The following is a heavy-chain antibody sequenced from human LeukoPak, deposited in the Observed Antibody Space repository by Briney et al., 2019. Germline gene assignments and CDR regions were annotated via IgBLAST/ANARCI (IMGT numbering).Heavy chain of an antibody. D-gene: IGHD3-10*02. CDR3: ARGMVGHAFDI. Sequence: SETLSLTCTVSGGSISSYYWSWIRQPPGKGLEWIGYIYYSGSTNYNPSLKSRVTISVDTSKNQFSLKLSSVTAADTAVYYCARGMVGHAFDIWGQGTMVTVSS. J-gene: IGHJ3*02. V-gene: IGHV4-59*08. CDR2: IYYSGST. CDR1: GGSISSYY.